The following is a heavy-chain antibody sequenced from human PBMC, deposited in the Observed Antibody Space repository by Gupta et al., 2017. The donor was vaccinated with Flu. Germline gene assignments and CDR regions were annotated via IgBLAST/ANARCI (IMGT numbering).Heavy chain of an antibody. D-gene: IGHD4-17*01. CDR3: ARDTSPFLTVTTFAATSDVLHYYYYMDV. Sequence: QVQLVQSGAEVKKPGSSVKVSCKASGGTFSSYAISWVRQAPGQGLEWMGGIIPIFGTANYAQKFQGRVTITADESTSTAYMELSSLRSEDTAVYYCARDTSPFLTVTTFAATSDVLHYYYYMDVWGKGTTVTVSS. CDR2: IIPIFGTA. V-gene: IGHV1-69*01. J-gene: IGHJ6*03. CDR1: GGTFSSYA.